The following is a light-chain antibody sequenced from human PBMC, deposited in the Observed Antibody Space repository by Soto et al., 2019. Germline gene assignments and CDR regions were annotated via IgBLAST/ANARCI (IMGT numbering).Light chain of an antibody. V-gene: IGKV3-20*01. CDR2: GAS. Sequence: EIVLTQSPGTLSLSPGERATLSCRASQSVSSSYVAWYQQKPGQAPRLLIYGASSRATGIPDRFSGSGSGTDFTLIISRLEPEDFAVYYCQQYGSSPLYTFGQGTKLEIK. CDR1: QSVSSSY. J-gene: IGKJ2*01. CDR3: QQYGSSPLYT.